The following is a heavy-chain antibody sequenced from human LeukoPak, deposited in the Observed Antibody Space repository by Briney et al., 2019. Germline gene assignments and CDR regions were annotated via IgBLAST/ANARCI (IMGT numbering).Heavy chain of an antibody. CDR1: GVSISRSNYC. Sequence: SETLSLTCTASGVSISRSNYCWGRIRQPPGQGLEWIGSIDYSGNTNYNPSLKSRVTISVDWSKNQFSLKLSSVTGADTAVYYCERGGWLVHPWGKGTLVTVSS. V-gene: IGHV4-39*01. CDR2: IDYSGNT. D-gene: IGHD6-19*01. CDR3: ERGGWLVHP. J-gene: IGHJ5*02.